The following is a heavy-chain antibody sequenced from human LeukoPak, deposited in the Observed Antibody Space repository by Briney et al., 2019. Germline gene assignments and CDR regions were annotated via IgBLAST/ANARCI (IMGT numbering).Heavy chain of an antibody. CDR2: IYYSGSA. CDR3: VKAVGAEWFDP. Sequence: SETLSLTCTVSGGSISSSNYHWGWIRQPPGKGLEWIGNIYYSGSAYYNPSLKSRVTISVDTSKNQFSLKLSSVTAADTAVYLCVKAVGAEWFDPWGQGTLVTVSS. CDR1: GGSISSSNYH. D-gene: IGHD6-19*01. J-gene: IGHJ5*02. V-gene: IGHV4-39*01.